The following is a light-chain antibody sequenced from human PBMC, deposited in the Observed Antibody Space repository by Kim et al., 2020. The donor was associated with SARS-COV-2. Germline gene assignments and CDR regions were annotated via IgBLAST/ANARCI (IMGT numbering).Light chain of an antibody. V-gene: IGKV1-27*01. J-gene: IGKJ1*01. Sequence: ASVGDRVTITGRASQCISNYFAWYQQTPGKVPKLLIYAASALRSGVPSRFSGSGSGTDFTLTITSLQPEDVAVYYCQQCKGAPWTFGHGTKVDIK. CDR2: AAS. CDR3: QQCKGAPWT. CDR1: QCISNY.